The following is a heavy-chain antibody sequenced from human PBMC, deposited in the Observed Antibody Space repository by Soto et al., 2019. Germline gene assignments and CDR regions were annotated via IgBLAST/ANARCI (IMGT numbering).Heavy chain of an antibody. Sequence: QVQLQQWGAGLLKPSETLSLTCAVYGGSFSGYYWSWIRQPPGKGLEWIGEINHSGSTNYNPSLKSRVTRSXXTXKXXFALKLSAVTAADTAVYYCARARRVVAATGNWFDPWGQGTLVTVSS. J-gene: IGHJ5*02. CDR1: GGSFSGYY. CDR3: ARARRVVAATGNWFDP. D-gene: IGHD2-15*01. V-gene: IGHV4-34*01. CDR2: INHSGST.